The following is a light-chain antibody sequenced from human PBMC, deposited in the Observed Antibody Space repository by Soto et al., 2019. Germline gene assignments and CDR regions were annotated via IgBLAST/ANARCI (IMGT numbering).Light chain of an antibody. CDR3: HVWDSGTDHVV. CDR1: NIGSKS. Sequence: SYELTQPPSVSLAPGQTARITCGGNNIGSKSVHWYQQKPGQAPVLVVYDDDDRPSGIPARFSGSKSGNTATLTISRAEAGDEADYYCHVWDSGTDHVVFGGGTKLTVL. V-gene: IGLV3-21*02. J-gene: IGLJ2*01. CDR2: DDD.